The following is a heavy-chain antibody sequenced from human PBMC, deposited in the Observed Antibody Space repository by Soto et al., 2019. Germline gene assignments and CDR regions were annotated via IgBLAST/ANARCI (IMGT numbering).Heavy chain of an antibody. Sequence: GGSLRLSCAASGFTFSSYSMNWVRQAPGKGLEWVSYISSSSSTIYYADSVKGRFTISRDNAKNSLYLQMNSLRDEDTAVYYCARDSRITIFGVVIIQYYYYGMDVWGQGTTVTVSS. J-gene: IGHJ6*02. CDR3: ARDSRITIFGVVIIQYYYYGMDV. V-gene: IGHV3-48*02. D-gene: IGHD3-3*01. CDR1: GFTFSSYS. CDR2: ISSSSSTI.